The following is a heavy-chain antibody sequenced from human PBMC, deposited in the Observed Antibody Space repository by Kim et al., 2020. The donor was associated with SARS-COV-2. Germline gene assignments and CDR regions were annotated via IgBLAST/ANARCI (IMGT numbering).Heavy chain of an antibody. CDR3: ARVRYYEGAFSAFDI. CDR2: ISAYNGNT. Sequence: ASVKVSCKASGYTFTSYGISWVRQAPGQGLEWMGWISAYNGNTNYAQKLQGRVTMTTDTSTSTAYMELRSLRSDDTAVYYCARVRYYEGAFSAFDIWGQGTMVTVSS. V-gene: IGHV1-18*01. D-gene: IGHD3-22*01. CDR1: GYTFTSYG. J-gene: IGHJ3*02.